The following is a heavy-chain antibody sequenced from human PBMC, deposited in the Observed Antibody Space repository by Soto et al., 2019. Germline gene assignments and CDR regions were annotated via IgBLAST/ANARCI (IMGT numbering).Heavy chain of an antibody. Sequence: SVKVSCKASGFTFTNSAVQGVRQSRVQRLEWIGWIVVGSGNTNYAQKFQERVTITRDMSTSTAYMELSSLRSEDTAVYYCAAVVGCSSTSCYTDYYYGMDVWGQGTTVTVSS. J-gene: IGHJ6*02. CDR1: GFTFTNSA. D-gene: IGHD2-2*02. V-gene: IGHV1-58*01. CDR3: AAVVGCSSTSCYTDYYYGMDV. CDR2: IVVGSGNT.